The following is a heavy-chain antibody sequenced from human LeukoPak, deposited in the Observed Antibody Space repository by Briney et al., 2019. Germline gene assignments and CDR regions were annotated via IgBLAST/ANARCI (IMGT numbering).Heavy chain of an antibody. CDR3: ASGYTSGWKYFDD. J-gene: IGHJ4*02. V-gene: IGHV4-59*08. CDR1: GVSISGYY. CDR2: IYYSGST. Sequence: PSETLSLTCTVSGVSISGYYWSWIRQPPGKRLEWIGYIYYSGSTNYNPSLKSRVTISVDTSKNQFSLKLSSVTAADTAVYYCASGYTSGWKYFDDWGQGTLVTVSS. D-gene: IGHD6-19*01.